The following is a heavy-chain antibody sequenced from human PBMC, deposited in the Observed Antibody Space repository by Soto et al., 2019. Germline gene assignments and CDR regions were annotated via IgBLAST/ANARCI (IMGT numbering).Heavy chain of an antibody. CDR3: ARDLNGYYDSSGYPSLIDY. V-gene: IGHV3-30-3*01. CDR1: GFTFSSYA. CDR2: ISYDGSNK. J-gene: IGHJ4*02. D-gene: IGHD3-22*01. Sequence: QVQLVESGGGVVQPGRSLRLSCAASGFTFSSYAMHWVRQAPGKGLEWVAVISYDGSNKYYADSVKGRFTISRDNSKNTLYLQMNSLRAEDTAVYYCARDLNGYYDSSGYPSLIDYWGLGTLVTVSS.